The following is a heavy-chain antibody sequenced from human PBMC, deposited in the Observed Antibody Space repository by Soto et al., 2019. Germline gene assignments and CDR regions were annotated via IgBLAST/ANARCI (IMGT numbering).Heavy chain of an antibody. D-gene: IGHD3-10*01. J-gene: IGHJ6*02. CDR2: ISAYNGNT. CDR3: ARQPDPGITMVRGVILDYYGMDV. Sequence: ASVKVSCKASGDTFTSYGISWVRQAPGQGLEWMGWISAYNGNTNYAQKLQGRVTMTTDTSTSTAYMELRSLRSDDTAVYYCARQPDPGITMVRGVILDYYGMDVWGQGTTVTVSS. CDR1: GDTFTSYG. V-gene: IGHV1-18*01.